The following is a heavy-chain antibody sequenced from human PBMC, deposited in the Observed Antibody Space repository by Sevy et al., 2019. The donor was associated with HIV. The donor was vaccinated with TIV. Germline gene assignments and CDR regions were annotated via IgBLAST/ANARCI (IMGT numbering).Heavy chain of an antibody. D-gene: IGHD2-8*01. V-gene: IGHV3-23*01. CDR3: AREGCTKPQDY. Sequence: GGSLRLSCAASGFTFSKYSMSWVRQPPGKGLEWVSSFSFGCGEINYADSVKGRFTISRDNSKSSVYLQMNNLRPADTAVYYCAREGCTKPQDYWGQGTLVTVSS. J-gene: IGHJ4*02. CDR1: GFTFSKYS. CDR2: FSFGCGEI.